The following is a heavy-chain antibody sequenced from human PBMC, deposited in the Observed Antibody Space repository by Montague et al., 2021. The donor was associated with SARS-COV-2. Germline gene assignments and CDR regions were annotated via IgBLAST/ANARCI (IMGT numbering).Heavy chain of an antibody. D-gene: IGHD2-8*01. Sequence: SETRSLTCAVYGGSFSGYYWSWIRQPPGKGLEWIGEINHNGSTNYNPSLKSRVTISVDTSKNQFSLKLSSVTAADTAVYYCARANGYYFDYWGQGTLVTVSS. V-gene: IGHV4-34*01. CDR1: GGSFSGYY. CDR3: ARANGYYFDY. J-gene: IGHJ4*02. CDR2: INHNGST.